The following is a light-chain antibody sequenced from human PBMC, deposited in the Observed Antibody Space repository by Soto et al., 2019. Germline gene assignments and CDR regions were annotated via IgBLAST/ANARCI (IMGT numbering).Light chain of an antibody. CDR2: GAS. CDR1: QSVSSSY. V-gene: IGKV3-20*01. Sequence: EIVLTQSPGTLSLSPGERSTRACSASQSVSSSYLAWYQQKPGQAPRLLIYGASSRATGIPDRFSGSGSGTDFTLTISRLEPEDFAVYYCQQYGSSPPITFGQGTRLEI. CDR3: QQYGSSPPIT. J-gene: IGKJ5*01.